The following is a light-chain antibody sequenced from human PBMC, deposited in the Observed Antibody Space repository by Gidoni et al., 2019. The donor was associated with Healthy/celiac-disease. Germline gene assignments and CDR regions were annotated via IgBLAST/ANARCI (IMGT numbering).Light chain of an antibody. CDR3: QQYDNLRGT. Sequence: DIQMTQSPSSLSASVGDRATITSQASQDISNHLNWYQQKPGQSPKLLIYDASNLETGVPSRFSGSGSGTDFPFAISSLQPEAIATYCCQQYDNLRGTFXXXTRLEIK. CDR2: DAS. J-gene: IGKJ5*01. CDR1: QDISNH. V-gene: IGKV1-33*01.